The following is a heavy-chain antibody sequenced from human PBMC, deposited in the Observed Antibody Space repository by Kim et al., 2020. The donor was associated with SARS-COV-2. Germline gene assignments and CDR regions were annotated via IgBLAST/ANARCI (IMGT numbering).Heavy chain of an antibody. V-gene: IGHV3-15*01. CDR1: GFTFSNAW. Sequence: GGSLRLSCAASGFTFSNAWMSWVRQAPGKGLEWVGRIKSKTDGGTTDYAAPVKGRFTISRDDSKNTLYLQMNSLKTEDTAVYYCTTDPEIDPSYVGFGEPTVDYWGQGTLVTVSS. CDR3: TTDPEIDPSYVGFGEPTVDY. D-gene: IGHD3-10*01. J-gene: IGHJ4*02. CDR2: IKSKTDGGTT.